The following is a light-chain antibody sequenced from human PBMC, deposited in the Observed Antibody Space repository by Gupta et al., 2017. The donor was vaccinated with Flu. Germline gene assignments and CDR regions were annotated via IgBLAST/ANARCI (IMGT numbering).Light chain of an antibody. V-gene: IGKV3-11*01. CDR2: DAS. Sequence: EIVLTQSPDTLSLSPGERATLSCRASQGVTNGLAWYQQKPGQAPRLLIYDASHRGTGIPDRVSGSGSGTDFTLTSRGLEHEDFENYYCQEHRTWLFGRWTKVEIK. CDR3: QEHRTWL. J-gene: IGKJ4*01. CDR1: QGVTNG.